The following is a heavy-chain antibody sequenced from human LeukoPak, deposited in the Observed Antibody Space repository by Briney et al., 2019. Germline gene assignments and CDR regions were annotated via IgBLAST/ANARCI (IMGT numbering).Heavy chain of an antibody. CDR3: ARHSLPFKLATPNDY. CDR2: IYPGDSDT. CDR1: GYSFTSYW. D-gene: IGHD5-12*01. J-gene: IGHJ4*02. Sequence: GESLKISCKGSGYSFTSYWIGWVRQLPGKGLEWMGIIYPGDSDTRYSPSFQGQVTISADKSISTAYLQWSSLRASDTAIYYCARHSLPFKLATPNDYWGQGTLVTVSS. V-gene: IGHV5-51*01.